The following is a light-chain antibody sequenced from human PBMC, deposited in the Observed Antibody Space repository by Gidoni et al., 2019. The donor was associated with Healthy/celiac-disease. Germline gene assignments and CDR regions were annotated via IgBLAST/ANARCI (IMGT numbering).Light chain of an antibody. J-gene: IGLJ1*01. CDR2: QDS. CDR1: KLGDKY. Sequence: SYELTQPPSVSVSPGQTASITCSGDKLGDKYACWYQQKPGQSPVLVIYQDSKRPSGIPERFSGSNPGNTATLTISGTQAMEEADYYCQAWDSSTGVFGTGTKVTVL. V-gene: IGLV3-1*01. CDR3: QAWDSSTGV.